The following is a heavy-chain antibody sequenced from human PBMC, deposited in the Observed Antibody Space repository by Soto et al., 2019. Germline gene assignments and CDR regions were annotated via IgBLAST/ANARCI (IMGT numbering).Heavy chain of an antibody. CDR2: IYPGDSDT. J-gene: IGHJ6*02. Sequence: GQSLKISCKGSGYSFTSYWIGWVRQMPGKGLEWMGIIYPGDSDTRYSPSFQGQVTISADKSISTAYLQWSSLKAADTAVYYCARYYGSGESGYYGMDVWGQGTTVTVSS. V-gene: IGHV5-51*01. CDR1: GYSFTSYW. D-gene: IGHD3-10*01. CDR3: ARYYGSGESGYYGMDV.